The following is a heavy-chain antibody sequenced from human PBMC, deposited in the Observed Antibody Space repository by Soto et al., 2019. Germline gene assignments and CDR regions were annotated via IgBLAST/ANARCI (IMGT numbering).Heavy chain of an antibody. J-gene: IGHJ6*02. CDR1: GGSISSGGYS. Sequence: TSETLSLTCAVSGGSISSGGYSWSWIRQPPGKGLEWIGYIYHSGSTYYNPSLKSRVTISVDRSKNQFSLKLSSVTAADTAVYYCARDIYGDYGRYYYGMDVWGQGTTVTVS. CDR3: ARDIYGDYGRYYYGMDV. V-gene: IGHV4-30-2*01. CDR2: IYHSGST. D-gene: IGHD4-17*01.